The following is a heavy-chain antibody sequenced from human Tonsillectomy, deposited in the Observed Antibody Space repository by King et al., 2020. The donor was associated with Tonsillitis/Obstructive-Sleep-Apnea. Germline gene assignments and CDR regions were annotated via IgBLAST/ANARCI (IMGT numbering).Heavy chain of an antibody. CDR2: IFYSGDS. CDR1: GGSVSSRSHY. V-gene: IGHV4-61*01. Sequence: QLQESGPGLVKPSETLSLTCTVSGGSVSSRSHYWSWIRQSSGKGLEWIGYIFYSGDSDTNPSLKSRVTMSVDTSKNQFSLKVSSATAADTAVYYCARGLQYWGQGILVIVSS. CDR3: ARGLQY. J-gene: IGHJ1*01.